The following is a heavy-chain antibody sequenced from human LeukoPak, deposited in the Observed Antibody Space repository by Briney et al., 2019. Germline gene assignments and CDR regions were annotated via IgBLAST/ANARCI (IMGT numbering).Heavy chain of an antibody. J-gene: IGHJ4*02. CDR2: ISWNSGSI. D-gene: IGHD5-24*01. Sequence: GRSLRLSCAASGFTFDDYAMHWARQAPGKGLEWVSGISWNSGSIGYADSVKGRFTISRDNAKNSLYLQMNSLRVEDTAIYYCARRFRDWGQGTLVTVSS. CDR1: GFTFDDYA. V-gene: IGHV3-9*01. CDR3: ARRFRD.